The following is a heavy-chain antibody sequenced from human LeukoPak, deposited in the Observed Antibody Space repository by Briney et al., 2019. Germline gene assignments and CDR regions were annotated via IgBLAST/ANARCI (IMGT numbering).Heavy chain of an antibody. J-gene: IGHJ4*02. CDR2: MNPNNGQT. D-gene: IGHD3-10*01. CDR3: ARGLYPSGNYPPDY. Sequence: GASVKDSCKASGYTFTSYDINWVRQATGQGLEWMAWMNPNNGQTDVAQKFQGRVTMIRDTSISTAYMELSSLRSDDTAVYYCARGLYPSGNYPPDYWGQGTLVTVSS. CDR1: GYTFTSYD. V-gene: IGHV1-8*01.